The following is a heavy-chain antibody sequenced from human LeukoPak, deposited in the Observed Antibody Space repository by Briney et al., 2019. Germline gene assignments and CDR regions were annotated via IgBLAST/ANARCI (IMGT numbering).Heavy chain of an antibody. CDR3: ARDHHGDYEYWFDP. D-gene: IGHD4-17*01. CDR1: GGSISSYY. J-gene: IGHJ5*02. Sequence: PSETLSLTCTVSGGSISSYYWSWIRQPPGKGLEWIGYIYYSGSTNYNPSLKSRVTISVDTSKNQFSLKLSSVTAADTAVYYCARDHHGDYEYWFDPWGQGTLVTVSS. V-gene: IGHV4-59*01. CDR2: IYYSGST.